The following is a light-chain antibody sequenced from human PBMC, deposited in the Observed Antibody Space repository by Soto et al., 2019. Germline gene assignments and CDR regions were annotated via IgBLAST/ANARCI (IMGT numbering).Light chain of an antibody. CDR2: DAS. J-gene: IGKJ2*01. Sequence: EIVLTQSPATLSLSPGERATLSCRASQSVSSYLAWYQQKPGQAPRLLIYDASNRATGIPARFSGSGSGTDFTLTISNLQSEDFALYYCQHYSGWPPVFGQGTKGDIK. CDR1: QSVSSY. V-gene: IGKV3-11*01. CDR3: QHYSGWPPV.